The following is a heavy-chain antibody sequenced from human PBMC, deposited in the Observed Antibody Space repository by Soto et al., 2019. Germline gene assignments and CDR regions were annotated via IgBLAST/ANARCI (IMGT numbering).Heavy chain of an antibody. J-gene: IGHJ4*02. Sequence: ASVKVSCKASGYTFTSYYMHWVRQAPGQGLEWMGIINPSGGSTSYAQKFQGRVTMTRDTSTSTVYMELSSLRSEDTAVYYCARAGDIVLVPAAIPYFDYWGQGTLVTVSS. CDR2: INPSGGST. V-gene: IGHV1-46*01. CDR1: GYTFTSYY. CDR3: ARAGDIVLVPAAIPYFDY. D-gene: IGHD2-2*01.